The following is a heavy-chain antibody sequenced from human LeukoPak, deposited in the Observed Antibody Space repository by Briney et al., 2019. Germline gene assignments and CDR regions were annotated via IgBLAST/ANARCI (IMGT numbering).Heavy chain of an antibody. CDR3: ARGKFPTGRAFDI. J-gene: IGHJ3*02. V-gene: IGHV4-59*01. CDR2: IYYSGST. CDR1: GGSISSYY. D-gene: IGHD1-14*01. Sequence: SETLSLTCTVSGGSISSYYWSWIRQPPGRGLEWIGYIYYSGSTNYNPSLKSRVTISVDTSKNQFSLKLSSVTAADTAVYYCARGKFPTGRAFDIWGQGTMVTVSS.